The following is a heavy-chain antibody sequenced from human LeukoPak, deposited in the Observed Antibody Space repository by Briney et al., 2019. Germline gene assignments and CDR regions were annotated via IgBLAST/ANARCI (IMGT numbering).Heavy chain of an antibody. J-gene: IGHJ4*02. V-gene: IGHV3-48*01. D-gene: IGHD5-18*01. CDR3: ARDHSYGFLN. CDR2: ISGSSRPI. Sequence: GGSLRLSCAASGFTFSSYSMNWVRQAPGRGLEWVSYISGSSRPIYYADSVKGRFTISRDNAKNSLYLQMNSLRAEDTAVYYCARDHSYGFLNWGQGTLVTVSS. CDR1: GFTFSSYS.